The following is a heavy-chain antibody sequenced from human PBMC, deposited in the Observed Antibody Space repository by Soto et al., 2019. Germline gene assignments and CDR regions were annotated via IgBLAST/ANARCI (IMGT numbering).Heavy chain of an antibody. D-gene: IGHD1-26*01. CDR2: ISGSGGST. CDR1: GLNFSSYA. Sequence: GGSLRLSCAAAGLNFSSYAMSWVRQAPGKGLEWVSAISGSGGSTYYADSVKGRFTISRDNSKNTLYLQMNSLRAEDTAMYYCARGDPTYFDYWGQGILVTVSS. J-gene: IGHJ4*02. CDR3: ARGDPTYFDY. V-gene: IGHV3-23*01.